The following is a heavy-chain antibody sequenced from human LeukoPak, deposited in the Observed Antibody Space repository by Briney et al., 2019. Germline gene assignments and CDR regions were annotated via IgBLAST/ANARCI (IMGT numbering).Heavy chain of an antibody. CDR1: GFTFSSYA. V-gene: IGHV3-30*09. J-gene: IGHJ4*02. D-gene: IGHD4/OR15-4a*01. CDR3: ARDPNFVRFDY. CDR2: ISYDGSNK. Sequence: PGGSLRLSCAASGFTFSSYAMHWVRQAPGKGLEWVAVISYDGSNKYCADSVKGRFAISRDNSKNTLYLQMNSLRAEDTAVYYCARDPNFVRFDYWGQGTLVTVSS.